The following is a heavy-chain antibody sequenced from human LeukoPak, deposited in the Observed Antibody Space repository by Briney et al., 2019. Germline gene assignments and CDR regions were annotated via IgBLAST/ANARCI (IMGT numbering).Heavy chain of an antibody. V-gene: IGHV4-59*11. Sequence: KPSETLSLTCTVSTDSISSHYWSWIRQPPGKGLEWIGYISYIGSTNYNPSLKSRVTISIDTSKNQFSLKLRSVTAADTAVYYCARDLITVTKGFDIWGQGTMVSVSS. CDR2: ISYIGST. D-gene: IGHD4-17*01. J-gene: IGHJ3*02. CDR3: ARDLITVTKGFDI. CDR1: TDSISSHY.